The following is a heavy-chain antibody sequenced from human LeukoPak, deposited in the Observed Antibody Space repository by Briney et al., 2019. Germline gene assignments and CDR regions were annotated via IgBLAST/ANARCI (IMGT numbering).Heavy chain of an antibody. V-gene: IGHV4-38-2*02. CDR3: ARASYSGSYTWDY. Sequence: PSETLSLTCTVSGGSIITTYYWGWIRQPPGKGLEWIGSIYHSGSTYYNPSLKSRVTISVDTSKNQFSLKLSSVTAADTAVYYCARASYSGSYTWDYWGQGTLVTVSS. CDR2: IYHSGST. J-gene: IGHJ4*02. D-gene: IGHD1-26*01. CDR1: GGSIITTYY.